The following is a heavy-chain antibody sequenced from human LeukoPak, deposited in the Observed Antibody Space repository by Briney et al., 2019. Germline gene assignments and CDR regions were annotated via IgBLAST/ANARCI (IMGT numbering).Heavy chain of an antibody. V-gene: IGHV3-53*01. Sequence: GGSLRLSCAASRFTLSNYWMSWVRQAPGKGLEWVSVIYSGGSTYYADSVKGRFTISRDNSKNTLYLQMNSLRAEDTAVYYCARTYSGYSYGMYWYFDLWGRGTLVTVSS. J-gene: IGHJ2*01. D-gene: IGHD5-18*01. CDR3: ARTYSGYSYGMYWYFDL. CDR1: RFTLSNYW. CDR2: IYSGGST.